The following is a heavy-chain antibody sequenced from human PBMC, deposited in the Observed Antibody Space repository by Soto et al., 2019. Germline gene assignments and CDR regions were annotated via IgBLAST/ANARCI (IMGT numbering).Heavy chain of an antibody. CDR3: ARAYRPFWSGYYLGY. J-gene: IGHJ4*02. Sequence: GASVKVSCKASGYTFTSYGISWVRQAPGQGLEWMGWISAYNGNTNYAQKLQGRVTMTTDTSTSTAYMELRSLRSDDTAVYYCARAYRPFWSGYYLGYWGQGTLVTVSS. V-gene: IGHV1-18*04. CDR1: GYTFTSYG. CDR2: ISAYNGNT. D-gene: IGHD3-3*01.